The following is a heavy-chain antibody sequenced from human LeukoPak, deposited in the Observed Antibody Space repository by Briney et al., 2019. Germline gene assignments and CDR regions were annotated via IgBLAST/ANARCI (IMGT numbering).Heavy chain of an antibody. CDR2: ISYDGSNK. J-gene: IGHJ4*02. D-gene: IGHD5-12*01. V-gene: IGHV3-30-3*01. CDR1: GFTFSSYA. CDR3: ARVGYGGYLYYFDY. Sequence: PGRSLRLSCAASGFTFSSYAMHWVRQAPGKGLEWVAVISYDGSNKYYADSVKGRFTISRDNSKNTLYLQMNSLRAEDTAVYYCARVGYGGYLYYFDYWGQGTLVTVSS.